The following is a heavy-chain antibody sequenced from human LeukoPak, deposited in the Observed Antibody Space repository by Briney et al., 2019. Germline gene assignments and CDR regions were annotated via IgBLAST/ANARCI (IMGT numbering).Heavy chain of an antibody. D-gene: IGHD1-26*01. CDR1: GFTFSSYW. CDR3: ARDRQVGATVDYFDY. Sequence: GGSLRLSCAASGFTFSSYWMSWVRQAPGKGLEWVANIKQDGSEKYYVDSVKGRFTISRDNAKNSLYLQMNSLRAEDTAVYCCARDRQVGATVDYFDYWGQGTLVTVSS. CDR2: IKQDGSEK. V-gene: IGHV3-7*01. J-gene: IGHJ4*02.